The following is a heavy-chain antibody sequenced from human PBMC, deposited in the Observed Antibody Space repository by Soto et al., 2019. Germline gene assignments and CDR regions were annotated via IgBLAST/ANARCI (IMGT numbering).Heavy chain of an antibody. CDR3: AREKIVAAAGRREDAHFDH. J-gene: IGHJ4*02. CDR1: GFMSSVYS. V-gene: IGHV3-21*04. CDR2: ISTSGSAT. Sequence: GSLRLSCEASGFMSSVYSMSWVRPAPGKGLEWLSSISTSGSATLYAASVEGRFTVSRDNPKNSLFLEMNSLQDDDTGIYFCAREKIVAAAGRREDAHFDHWGQGTVVTVSS. D-gene: IGHD2-21*01.